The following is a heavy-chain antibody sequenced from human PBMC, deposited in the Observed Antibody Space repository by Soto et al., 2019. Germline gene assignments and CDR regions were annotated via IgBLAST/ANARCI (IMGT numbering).Heavy chain of an antibody. D-gene: IGHD3-22*01. CDR1: GFTFSDYY. V-gene: IGHV3-11*06. J-gene: IGHJ4*02. CDR2: ISSSSSYT. Sequence: GGSLRLSCAASGFTFSDYYMSWIRQAPGKGLEWVSYISSSSSYTNYADSVKGRFTISRDNAKNSLYLQMNSLRAEDTAVYYCARPADEYDSSGYYYYYYFDYWGQGTLVTVSS. CDR3: ARPADEYDSSGYYYYYYFDY.